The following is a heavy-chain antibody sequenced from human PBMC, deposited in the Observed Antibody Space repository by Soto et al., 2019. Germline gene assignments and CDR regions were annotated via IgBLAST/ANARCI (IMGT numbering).Heavy chain of an antibody. CDR2: IYHSGST. V-gene: IGHV4-4*02. Sequence: SETLSLTCAVSGGSISSSNWWSWVRQPPGKGLEWIGEIYHSGSTNYNPSLKSRVTISVDKSKNQFSLKLSSVTAADTAVYYCARVGIAVAGTVDYWGQGTLVTVSS. CDR1: GGSISSSNW. CDR3: ARVGIAVAGTVDY. D-gene: IGHD6-19*01. J-gene: IGHJ4*02.